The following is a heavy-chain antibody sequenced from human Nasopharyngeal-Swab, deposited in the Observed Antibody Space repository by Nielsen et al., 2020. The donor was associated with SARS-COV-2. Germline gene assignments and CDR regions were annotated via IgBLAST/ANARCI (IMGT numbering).Heavy chain of an antibody. V-gene: IGHV1-69*10. Sequence: SVKVSCKTSGGTFSSYGISWVRQAPGEGLEWMGGIIPVLPITRYAQKFRDRVTVTADTSTSTAYMELSSLRSEDTATYYCARGGWLRRDYYYVYYYMDVWGKGTTVTVSS. CDR3: ARGGWLRRDYYYVYYYMDV. J-gene: IGHJ6*03. D-gene: IGHD5-24*01. CDR2: IIPVLPIT. CDR1: GGTFSSYG.